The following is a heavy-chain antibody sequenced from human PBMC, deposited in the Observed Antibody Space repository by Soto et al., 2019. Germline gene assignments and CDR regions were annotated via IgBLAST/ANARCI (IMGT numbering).Heavy chain of an antibody. Sequence: GGSLRLSCAASGFTFSSYAMSWVRQAPGKGLEWVSVISGSGGSTYYADSVKGRFTISRDNSKNTLYLQMNSLRAEDTALYYCAKGATKDYYYYMDVWGKGTTVTAP. CDR2: ISGSGGST. V-gene: IGHV3-23*01. J-gene: IGHJ6*03. CDR3: AKGATKDYYYYMDV. CDR1: GFTFSSYA.